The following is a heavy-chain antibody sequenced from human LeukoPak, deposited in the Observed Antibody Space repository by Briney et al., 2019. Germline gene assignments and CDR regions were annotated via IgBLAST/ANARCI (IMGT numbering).Heavy chain of an antibody. CDR2: INHSGST. V-gene: IGHV4-34*01. D-gene: IGHD6-13*01. Sequence: PSETLSLTCAVYGGSFSDYYWSWIRQPPGKGLEWIGEINHSGSTNYNPSLKSRVTISVDTSKNQFSLKLSSVTAADTAVYYCARGRSAADYYFDYWGQGTLVTVSS. CDR1: GGSFSDYY. J-gene: IGHJ4*02. CDR3: ARGRSAADYYFDY.